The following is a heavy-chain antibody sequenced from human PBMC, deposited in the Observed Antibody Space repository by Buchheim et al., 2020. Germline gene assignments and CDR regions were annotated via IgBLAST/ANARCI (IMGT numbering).Heavy chain of an antibody. J-gene: IGHJ5*02. Sequence: QVQLVESGGGVVQPGRSLRLSCAASGFTFSGYAMHWVRQAPGKGLEWVAVISYDGSNKYYADSVKGRFTISRDNSKNTLYLQMNSLRAEDTAVYYCARDRESLWFGELLNWFDPWGQGTL. CDR2: ISYDGSNK. V-gene: IGHV3-30-3*01. CDR1: GFTFSGYA. CDR3: ARDRESLWFGELLNWFDP. D-gene: IGHD3-10*01.